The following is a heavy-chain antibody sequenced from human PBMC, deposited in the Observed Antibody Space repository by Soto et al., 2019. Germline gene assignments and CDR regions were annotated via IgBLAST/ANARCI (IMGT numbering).Heavy chain of an antibody. J-gene: IGHJ6*02. V-gene: IGHV1-8*01. Sequence: QVQLVQSGAEVKKPGASVKVSCKASGYTFTSYDINWVRQATGQGLEWMGWMNPNSGNTGYAQKFQGRVTMTRNTSISTAYMELSRLRSEDTAVYYCARGESITIFGVVWHTSYGMDVWGQGTTVTVSS. CDR3: ARGESITIFGVVWHTSYGMDV. CDR1: GYTFTSYD. CDR2: MNPNSGNT. D-gene: IGHD3-3*01.